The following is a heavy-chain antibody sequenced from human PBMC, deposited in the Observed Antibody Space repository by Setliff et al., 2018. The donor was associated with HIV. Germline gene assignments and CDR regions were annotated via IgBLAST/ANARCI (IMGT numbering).Heavy chain of an antibody. D-gene: IGHD5-12*01. CDR3: ARQPLYNDYDWRSYYFDY. Sequence: SETLSLTCAVSGVSVNNDDDYWGWIRQPPGKGLEWIAIIHQSGTAHKRPSLKSRVTISIDTSENLFSLKLSGVTAADTAVYYCARQPLYNDYDWRSYYFDYWGQGSLVTVSS. CDR2: IHQSGTA. J-gene: IGHJ4*02. CDR1: GVSVNNDDDY. V-gene: IGHV4-39*01.